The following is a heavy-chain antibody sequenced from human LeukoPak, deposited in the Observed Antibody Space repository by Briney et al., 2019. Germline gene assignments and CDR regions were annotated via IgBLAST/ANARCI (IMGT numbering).Heavy chain of an antibody. CDR3: AKDLSPNYYDSSGPYFDY. V-gene: IGHV3-9*01. CDR1: GFTFDDYA. CDR2: ISWNSGSI. Sequence: GGSLRLSCAASGFTFDDYAMHWVRQAPGKGLEWVSGISWNSGSIGYADSVKGRFTISRDNAKNSLYLQMSSLRAEDTALYYCAKDLSPNYYDSSGPYFDYWGQGTLVTVSS. D-gene: IGHD3-22*01. J-gene: IGHJ4*02.